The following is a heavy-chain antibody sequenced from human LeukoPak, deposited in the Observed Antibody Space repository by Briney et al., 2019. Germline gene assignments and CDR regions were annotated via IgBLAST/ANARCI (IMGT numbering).Heavy chain of an antibody. J-gene: IGHJ4*02. CDR3: ARWFGSGSYYGY. Sequence: GGSLRLSCAASGFTFSSYGMHWVRQAPGKGLEWVAVIWYDGSNKFYADSVKGRFTISRDNAKNSLYLQMSSLRAEDTAVYYCARWFGSGSYYGYWGQGTLVTVSS. D-gene: IGHD3-10*01. V-gene: IGHV3-33*03. CDR1: GFTFSSYG. CDR2: IWYDGSNK.